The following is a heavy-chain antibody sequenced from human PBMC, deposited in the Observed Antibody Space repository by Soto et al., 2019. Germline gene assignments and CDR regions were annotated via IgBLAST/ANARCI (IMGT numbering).Heavy chain of an antibody. D-gene: IGHD3-10*01. CDR1: GGSISSYY. J-gene: IGHJ6*03. CDR3: ARMAKDYYGSGSYYSNNYYYYYMDV. V-gene: IGHV4-59*01. CDR2: IYYSGST. Sequence: QVQLQESGPGLVKPSETLSLTCTVSGGSISSYYWSWIRQPPGKGLEWIGYIYYSGSTNYNPSLTSRVPIPVDTSKNQFSLKLSSVTAADTAVYYCARMAKDYYGSGSYYSNNYYYYYMDVWGKGTTVTVSS.